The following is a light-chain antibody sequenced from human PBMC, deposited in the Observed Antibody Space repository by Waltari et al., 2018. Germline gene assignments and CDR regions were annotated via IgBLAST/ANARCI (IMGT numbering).Light chain of an antibody. CDR3: QQLNSYPVT. J-gene: IGKJ5*01. CDR1: QGISSY. CDR2: AAS. V-gene: IGKV1-9*01. Sequence: IQLTQSPSFLSASVGDRVTTTCRASQGISSYLAWYQQKPGKAPKLLIKAASTLQSGVPSRFSGSGSGTEFTLTINSLQPEDFATYYCQQLNSYPVTFGQGTRLEIK.